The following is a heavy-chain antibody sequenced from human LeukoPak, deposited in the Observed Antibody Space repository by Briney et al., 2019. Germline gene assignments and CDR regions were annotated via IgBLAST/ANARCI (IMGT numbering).Heavy chain of an antibody. CDR3: ATRYSGNYYDY. J-gene: IGHJ4*02. CDR1: GFTFSSYA. CDR2: ISSNGGST. V-gene: IGHV3-64*04. Sequence: PGGSLRLSCSASGFTFSSYAMHLVPPAPGKGLEYVSAISSNGGSTYYADSVKGRFTISRDNSKNTLYLQMNSLRAEETAVYYCATRYSGNYYDYWGQGTLVTVSS. D-gene: IGHD1-26*01.